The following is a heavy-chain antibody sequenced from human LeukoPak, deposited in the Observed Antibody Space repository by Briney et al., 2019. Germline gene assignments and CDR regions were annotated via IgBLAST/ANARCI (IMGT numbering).Heavy chain of an antibody. D-gene: IGHD6-13*01. Sequence: ASVKVSCKSSGYTFTTYAMNWVRQAPGQGLEWMGWINTYTGNPTYAQDFTGRFVFSLDTSVSTAYLQIYSLKAEDTAVYYCARLVAAGGSGSFDPWGQGTLVTVSS. V-gene: IGHV7-4-1*01. CDR1: GYTFTTYA. CDR2: INTYTGNP. CDR3: ARLVAAGGSGSFDP. J-gene: IGHJ5*02.